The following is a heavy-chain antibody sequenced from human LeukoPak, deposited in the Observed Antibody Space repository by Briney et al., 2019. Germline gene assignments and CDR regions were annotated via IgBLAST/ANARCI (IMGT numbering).Heavy chain of an antibody. V-gene: IGHV3-15*01. CDR1: GLTFSNAG. CDR3: TATGEARYYAGLRYFDWSHPHYYYYGMDV. CDR2: TKSKADGGTT. D-gene: IGHD3-9*01. J-gene: IGHJ6*02. Sequence: KPGGSLRLSCAASGLTFSNAGMSWVRQAPGKGLEWVGRTKSKADGGTTDYAAPVKGRFTISRDDSKNTLYLQMNSLKTEDTAVYYCTATGEARYYAGLRYFDWSHPHYYYYGMDVWGQGTTVTVSS.